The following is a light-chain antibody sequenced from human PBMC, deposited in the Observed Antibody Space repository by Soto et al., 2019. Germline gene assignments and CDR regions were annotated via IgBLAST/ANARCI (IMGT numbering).Light chain of an antibody. CDR2: GAS. Sequence: EIVLTQSPGTLSLSPGERATLSCRASQSVSSSYLAWYQQKPGQAPRLLIYGASSRATGIPDRFSGSGSGTDFSLTISRLEPEDVDVYYCQQSRTFGGGTEVEIK. CDR1: QSVSSSY. CDR3: QQSRT. V-gene: IGKV3-20*01. J-gene: IGKJ4*01.